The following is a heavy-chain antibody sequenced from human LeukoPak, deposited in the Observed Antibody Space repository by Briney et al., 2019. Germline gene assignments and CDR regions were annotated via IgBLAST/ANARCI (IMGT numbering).Heavy chain of an antibody. Sequence: PGGSLRHSCVASGFTFSDHYMSWIRQAPGKGLEWIASISSGSTTHYADSVKGRFTVSRDNAKNSLFLQINSLTGEDTAVYYCARDREYFYASGGYPDYWAQGTLFTVSS. J-gene: IGHJ4*02. CDR2: ISSGSTT. CDR1: GFTFSDHY. D-gene: IGHD3-22*01. V-gene: IGHV3-69-1*02. CDR3: ARDREYFYASGGYPDY.